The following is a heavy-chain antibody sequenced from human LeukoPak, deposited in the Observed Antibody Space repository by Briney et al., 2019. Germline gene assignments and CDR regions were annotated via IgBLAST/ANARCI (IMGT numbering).Heavy chain of an antibody. CDR3: ARGVVPAAASSFDY. D-gene: IGHD2-2*01. Sequence: GASVKVSCKASGYTFTSYAISWVRQAPGQGLEWMGGIIPIFGTANYAQKFQGRVTITTDESTSTAYMELSSLRSEDTAVYYCARGVVPAAASSFDYWGQGTLVTVSS. CDR2: IIPIFGTA. CDR1: GYTFTSYA. J-gene: IGHJ4*02. V-gene: IGHV1-69*05.